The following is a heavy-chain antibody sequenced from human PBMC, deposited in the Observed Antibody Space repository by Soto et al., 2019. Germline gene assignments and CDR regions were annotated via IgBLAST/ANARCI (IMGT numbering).Heavy chain of an antibody. CDR2: IYYSGST. CDR1: GGSVSSGSYY. J-gene: IGHJ6*02. Sequence: SETLSLTCTVSGGSVSSGSYYWSWIRQPPGKGLEWIGYIYYSGSTNYNPSLKSRVAISVDTSKNQFSLKLSSVTAADTAVYYCAKYDYVWGSYRPGYYGMDVWGQGTTVTVSS. D-gene: IGHD3-16*02. CDR3: AKYDYVWGSYRPGYYGMDV. V-gene: IGHV4-61*01.